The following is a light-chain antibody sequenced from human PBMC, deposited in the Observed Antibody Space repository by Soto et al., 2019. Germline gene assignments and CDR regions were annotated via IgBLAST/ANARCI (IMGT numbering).Light chain of an antibody. CDR3: QQYYSYSRP. CDR1: QSISTW. Sequence: DRKMTQSPSTLATYVEDRVTITCRASQSISTWLAWYQQKVGKAPKILIYEASSLESGAPSRFSGSGSGTEFTLTISSLQPDDFATYYCQQYYSYSRPFGRRGKAAI. V-gene: IGKV1-5*03. CDR2: EAS. J-gene: IGKJ1*01.